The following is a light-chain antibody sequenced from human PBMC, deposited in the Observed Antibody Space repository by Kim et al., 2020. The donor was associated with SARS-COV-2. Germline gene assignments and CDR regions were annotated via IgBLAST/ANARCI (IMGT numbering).Light chain of an antibody. J-gene: IGKJ2*01. V-gene: IGKV1-5*03. CDR3: LQYTSYTNT. CDR1: QSISTL. Sequence: PEGAEVPFPVRAGQSISTLLAWYRQRPGKAPKLLIYKASSLEGGVPSSFGGSGSGTEFTLPISSLQPDDFATYYCLQYTSYTNTFGQGTKLEI. CDR2: KAS.